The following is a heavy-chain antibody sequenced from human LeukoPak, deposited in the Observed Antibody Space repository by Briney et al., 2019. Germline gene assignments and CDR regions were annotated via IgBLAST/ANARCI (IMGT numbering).Heavy chain of an antibody. CDR3: AKDDYSKGYYYYGMDV. Sequence: GGSLRLSCAASGFTFTSYSMNWVRQAPGKGLEWVSAISGSGGSTYYADSVKGRFTISRDNSKNTLYLQMNSLRAEDTAVYYCAKDDYSKGYYYYGMDVWGQGTTVTVSS. CDR2: ISGSGGST. V-gene: IGHV3-23*01. CDR1: GFTFTSYS. D-gene: IGHD4-11*01. J-gene: IGHJ6*02.